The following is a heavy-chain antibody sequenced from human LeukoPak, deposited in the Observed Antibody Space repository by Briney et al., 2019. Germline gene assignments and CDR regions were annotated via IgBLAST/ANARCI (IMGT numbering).Heavy chain of an antibody. CDR3: ARGRYRFEW. D-gene: IGHD5-18*01. V-gene: IGHV3-49*03. Sequence: GGSLRLSCTASGFTFGDYAMSWFRQAPGKGLEWVGVIRSKAYGETTECAASVKGRFTISRDDSNSIAYLQMNSLRTEDTAVYHCARGRYRFEWWGQGTLVTVSS. J-gene: IGHJ4*02. CDR1: GFTFGDYA. CDR2: IRSKAYGETT.